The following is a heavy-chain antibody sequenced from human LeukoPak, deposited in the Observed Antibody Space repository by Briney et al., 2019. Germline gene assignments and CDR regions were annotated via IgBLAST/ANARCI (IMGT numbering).Heavy chain of an antibody. J-gene: IGHJ5*02. CDR1: GYTFTGYY. V-gene: IGHV1-2*02. CDR2: INPNSGGT. Sequence: EASVKVSCKASGYTFTGYYMHWVRQAPGQGLEWMGWINPNSGGTNYAQKFQGRVTMTRDASISTAYMELSRLRSDDTAVYYCARDLYSYGYLWWFDPWGQGTLVTVSS. D-gene: IGHD5-18*01. CDR3: ARDLYSYGYLWWFDP.